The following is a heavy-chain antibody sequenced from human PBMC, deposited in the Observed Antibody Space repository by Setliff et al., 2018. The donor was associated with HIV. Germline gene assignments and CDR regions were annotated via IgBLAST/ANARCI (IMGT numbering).Heavy chain of an antibody. CDR3: ARGYSSGWTGYFDY. CDR2: IYYSGST. CDR1: GGSISNNNYY. D-gene: IGHD6-19*01. Sequence: KTSETLSLTCTVSGGSISNNNYYCGWIRQPPGKGLEWIGSIYYSGSTYYSPSLRSRVTISVDRSKNQFSLRLSSVTAADTAVYYCARGYSSGWTGYFDYWGQGTLVTVSS. J-gene: IGHJ4*02. V-gene: IGHV4-39*07.